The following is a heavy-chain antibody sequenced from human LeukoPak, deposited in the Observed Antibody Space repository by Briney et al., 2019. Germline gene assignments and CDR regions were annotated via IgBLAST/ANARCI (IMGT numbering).Heavy chain of an antibody. J-gene: IGHJ6*03. V-gene: IGHV3-23*01. CDR1: GFSLSNYA. CDR2: VSPSGGST. D-gene: IGHD6-19*01. Sequence: PGGSLRLSCVASGFSLSNYAMHWVRQAPGKGLEWVSDVSPSGGSTYYADAVRDRFTISRDNSNNILYLQMSSLRVDDTAVYYCAKVGENSGWTPYEGNYYYYMDVWGKGTTVTISS. CDR3: AKVGENSGWTPYEGNYYYYMDV.